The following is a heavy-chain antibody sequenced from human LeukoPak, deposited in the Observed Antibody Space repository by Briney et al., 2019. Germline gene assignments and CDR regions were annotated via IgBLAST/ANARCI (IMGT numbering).Heavy chain of an antibody. CDR3: ARARNCDY. CDR1: GFTFSSYS. D-gene: IGHD1-7*01. CDR2: ISSTSIYK. V-gene: IGHV3-21*04. Sequence: GGSLRLSCAASGFTFSSYSMNWVRQAPGKGLEWVSSISSTSIYKYYADSVKGRFTISRDNAKDSLFLQMNSLRAEDTAVYYCARARNCDYWGQGTLVTVSS. J-gene: IGHJ4*02.